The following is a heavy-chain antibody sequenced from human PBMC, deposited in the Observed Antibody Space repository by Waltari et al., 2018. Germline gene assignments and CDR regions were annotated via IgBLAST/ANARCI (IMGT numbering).Heavy chain of an antibody. J-gene: IGHJ3*02. D-gene: IGHD3-10*01. V-gene: IGHV4-30-4*08. Sequence: QVQLHESGPGLVKPSQTLSLTCTVSGASISSGDYYWSWIRQPPGRGLEWIGYLFSSGTTSYNPSLKSRLDISIDTSKNQCSLNVSSVTAADTAVYYCARDFGATDAFEIWGQGTMVTVSS. CDR3: ARDFGATDAFEI. CDR2: LFSSGTT. CDR1: GASISSGDYY.